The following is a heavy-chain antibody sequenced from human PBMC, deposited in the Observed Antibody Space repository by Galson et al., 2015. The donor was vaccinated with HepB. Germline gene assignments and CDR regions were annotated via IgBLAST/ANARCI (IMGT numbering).Heavy chain of an antibody. D-gene: IGHD2-2*02. CDR2: TSGSGYST. CDR1: GFTFSSYA. J-gene: IGHJ4*02. Sequence: SLRLSCAASGFTFSSYAMSWVRQAPGKGLEWVSVTSGSGYSTYYADSVKGRFTISRDNSKNTLYMQMNSLRVEDTAVYYCAKAVAFDIVVVPAAILDYWGQGTLVTVSS. CDR3: AKAVAFDIVVVPAAILDY. V-gene: IGHV3-23*01.